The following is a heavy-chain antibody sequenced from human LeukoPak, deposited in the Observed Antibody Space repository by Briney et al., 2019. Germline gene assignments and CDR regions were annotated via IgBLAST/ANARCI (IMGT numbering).Heavy chain of an antibody. J-gene: IGHJ4*02. V-gene: IGHV1-69*01. CDR3: AREAGAPARYYFDY. CDR1: GGTFSSYA. CDR2: ITPILGTT. Sequence: VSSVKVSCKASGGTFSSYAINWVRQAPGQGLEWMGGITPILGTTNYAQKFQGRVTITADESTSTAYMELTSLRSEDTAVYYCAREAGAPARYYFDYWGQGTLVTVSS. D-gene: IGHD1-26*01.